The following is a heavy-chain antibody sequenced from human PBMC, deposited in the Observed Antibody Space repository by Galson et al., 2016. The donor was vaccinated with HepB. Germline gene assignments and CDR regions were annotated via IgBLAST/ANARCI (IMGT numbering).Heavy chain of an antibody. CDR1: GFTFRIYS. V-gene: IGHV3-74*01. CDR2: INIDGNSI. D-gene: IGHD3-10*01. CDR3: TRDYYGSLDH. J-gene: IGHJ4*02. Sequence: SLRLSCAASGFTFRIYSMSWVRQAPGTGLVWVSRINIDGNSITYADSVKGRFAISRDNAKNTVHLQMNSLRAEDTAVYYCTRDYYGSLDHWGQGTLVTVSS.